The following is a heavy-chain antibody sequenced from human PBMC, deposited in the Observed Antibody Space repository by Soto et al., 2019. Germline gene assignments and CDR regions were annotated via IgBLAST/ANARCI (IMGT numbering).Heavy chain of an antibody. D-gene: IGHD4-17*01. CDR3: AKDKSRGVTVDADF. CDR1: GFRFSSYA. J-gene: IGHJ4*02. V-gene: IGHV3-23*01. CDR2: ISGGGGIT. Sequence: EVQLLESGGGLVQPGGSLRLSCATSGFRFSSYAMSWVRQAPGQGLEWVSSISGGGGITHYADSVRGRFTISRDNSTDTLYLQMNSLRAEDTAVYFCAKDKSRGVTVDADFWGQGTLVTVSS.